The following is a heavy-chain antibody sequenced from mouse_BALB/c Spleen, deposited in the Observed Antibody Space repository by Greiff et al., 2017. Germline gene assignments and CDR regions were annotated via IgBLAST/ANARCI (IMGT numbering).Heavy chain of an antibody. V-gene: IGHV3-2*02. CDR2: ISYSGST. J-gene: IGHJ4*01. D-gene: IGHD2-2*01. CDR1: GYSITSDYA. CDR3: AKGGLPFYAMDY. Sequence: DVQLQESGPGLVKPSQSLSLTCTVTGYSITSDYAWNWIRQFPGNKLEWMGYISYSGSTSYNPSLKSRISITRDTSKNQFFLQLNSVTTEDTATYYCAKGGLPFYAMDYWGQGTSVTVSS.